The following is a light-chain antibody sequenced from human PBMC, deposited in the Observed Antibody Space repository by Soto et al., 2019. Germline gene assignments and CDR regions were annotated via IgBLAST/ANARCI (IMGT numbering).Light chain of an antibody. J-gene: IGKJ4*01. V-gene: IGKV3-20*01. CDR1: QTVSSTY. Sequence: EIVLTQSPGTLSLSPGERATLSCRASQTVSSTYLAWYQQKPGQPPRLLIYDASSRATGIPDRFSGSGSGTDFTLTISRLEPEDFAVYYCQRYGTSPHFGGGTKVEIK. CDR2: DAS. CDR3: QRYGTSPH.